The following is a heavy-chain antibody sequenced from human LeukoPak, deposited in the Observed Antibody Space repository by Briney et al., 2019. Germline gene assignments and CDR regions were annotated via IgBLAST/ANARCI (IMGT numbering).Heavy chain of an antibody. Sequence: PSETLSLTCAVYGGSFSGYYWSWIRQPPGKGLEWIGEINHSGSTNYNPSLKSRVTTSVDTSKNQFSLKLSSVTAADTAVYYCARGWYSGSYWFDYWGQGTLVTVSS. V-gene: IGHV4-34*01. D-gene: IGHD1-26*01. CDR2: INHSGST. CDR3: ARGWYSGSYWFDY. J-gene: IGHJ4*02. CDR1: GGSFSGYY.